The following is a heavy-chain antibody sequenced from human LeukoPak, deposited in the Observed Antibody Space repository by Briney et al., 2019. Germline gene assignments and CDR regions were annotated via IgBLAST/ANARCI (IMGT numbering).Heavy chain of an antibody. J-gene: IGHJ5*02. Sequence: GRSLRLSCAASGFTFSGYGMHWVRQAPGKGLEWVAVIWYDGSNKYYADSVKGRFTISRDNSKNTLYLQMNSLRAEDTAVYYCAKDLLWFGEYEDWFDPWGQGTLVTVSS. V-gene: IGHV3-33*06. CDR2: IWYDGSNK. D-gene: IGHD3-10*01. CDR3: AKDLLWFGEYEDWFDP. CDR1: GFTFSGYG.